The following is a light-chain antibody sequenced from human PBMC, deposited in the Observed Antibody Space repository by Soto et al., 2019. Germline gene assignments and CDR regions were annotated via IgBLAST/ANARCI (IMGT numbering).Light chain of an antibody. CDR1: QRITNR. V-gene: IGKV1-39*01. J-gene: IGKJ1*01. CDR3: QQSYSTPGT. CDR2: AAS. Sequence: DIQMTQSPSSLSASIGDRVTITCRASQRITNRLNWYQHRPGKAPRLLIYAASSLESGVPSRFSGSASGTDFTLTISSLQPEDFATYYCQQSYSTPGTFGQGTKVDI.